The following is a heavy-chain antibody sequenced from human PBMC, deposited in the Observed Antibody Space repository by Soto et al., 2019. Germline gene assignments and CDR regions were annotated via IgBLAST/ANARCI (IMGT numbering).Heavy chain of an antibody. Sequence: QLHLVQSGAVVKKPGASVTVSCSASGYPVTAYYMHWVRQAPGRGLEWMGGINPATGAAKYTQTFRGRGTLTRDTSTSKGFMDIGGLTTEATAVFYWAGGGGVGVAGSAAFDMWGQGTLVTVSS. V-gene: IGHV1-2*02. CDR3: AGGGGVGVAGSAAFDM. J-gene: IGHJ3*02. CDR2: INPATGAA. CDR1: GYPVTAYY. D-gene: IGHD3-3*01.